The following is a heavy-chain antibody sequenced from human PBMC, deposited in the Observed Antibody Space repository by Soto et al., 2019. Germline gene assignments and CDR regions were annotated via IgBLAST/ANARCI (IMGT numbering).Heavy chain of an antibody. CDR1: GFTFSSYG. D-gene: IGHD6-6*01. V-gene: IGHV3-30*18. J-gene: IGHJ4*02. Sequence: GGSLRLSCAASGFTFSSYGMHWVRQAPGKGLEWVAVISYDGSNKYYADSVKGRFTISRDNSKNTLYLQMNSLRAGDTAVYYCAKDPTSPIAARPYWGQGTLVTVSS. CDR2: ISYDGSNK. CDR3: AKDPTSPIAARPY.